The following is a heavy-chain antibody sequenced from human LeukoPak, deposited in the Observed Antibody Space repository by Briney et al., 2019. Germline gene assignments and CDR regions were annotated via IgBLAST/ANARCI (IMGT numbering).Heavy chain of an antibody. V-gene: IGHV3-11*06. Sequence: GGSLRLSCAASGFTFSYYYMSWIRQAPGKGLEWVSYISSDSSYTNYADSVKGRFTISRDNSKNTLYLQMSSLRAEDTAVYYCVKDGGYSGYETFGYWGQGTLVTVSS. CDR2: ISSDSSYT. CDR3: VKDGGYSGYETFGY. D-gene: IGHD5-12*01. CDR1: GFTFSYYY. J-gene: IGHJ4*02.